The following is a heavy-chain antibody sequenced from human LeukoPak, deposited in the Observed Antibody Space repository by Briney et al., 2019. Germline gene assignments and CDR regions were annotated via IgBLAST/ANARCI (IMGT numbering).Heavy chain of an antibody. CDR3: ARLDPYDYVWGSYRLGAFDI. CDR2: IYPGDSDT. V-gene: IGHV5-51*01. Sequence: GESLKISCKGSGYSFTSYWIGGVRQMPGKGLEWMGIIYPGDSDTRYSPSFQGQVTISADKSISTAYLQWSSLKASDTAMYYCARLDPYDYVWGSYRLGAFDIWGQGTMVTVSS. J-gene: IGHJ3*02. D-gene: IGHD3-16*02. CDR1: GYSFTSYW.